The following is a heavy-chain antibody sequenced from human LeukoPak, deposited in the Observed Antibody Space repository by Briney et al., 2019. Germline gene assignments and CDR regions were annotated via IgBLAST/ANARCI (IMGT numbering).Heavy chain of an antibody. Sequence: ASVKVSCKTSGYTFTEYYLHWVRQAPGQGLEWMGWINPNSGGTSSAQKFQGRFTMTRDTSITTVYMEVAWLTSEDTAIYYCPRADRLDGAPYLIGPWGQGTLVTVSS. V-gene: IGHV1-2*02. CDR3: PRADRLDGAPYLIGP. J-gene: IGHJ5*02. D-gene: IGHD2-21*01. CDR1: GYTFTEYY. CDR2: INPNSGGT.